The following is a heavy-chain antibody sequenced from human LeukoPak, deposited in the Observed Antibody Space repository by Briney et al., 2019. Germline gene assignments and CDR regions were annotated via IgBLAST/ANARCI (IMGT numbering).Heavy chain of an antibody. CDR3: ARAGEQQLVGSFDP. CDR2: IYYSGST. V-gene: IGHV4-59*01. Sequence: SETLSLTCTVSGGSISSYYWSWIRQPPGKGLEWIGYIYYSGSTNYNPSLKSRVTISVDTSKNQFSLKLSSVTAADTAVYYCARAGEQQLVGSFDPWGQGTLVTVSS. CDR1: GGSISSYY. J-gene: IGHJ5*02. D-gene: IGHD6-13*01.